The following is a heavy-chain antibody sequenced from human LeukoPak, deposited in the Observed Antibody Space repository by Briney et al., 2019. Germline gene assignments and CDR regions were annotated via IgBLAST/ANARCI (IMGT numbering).Heavy chain of an antibody. CDR2: ISGSGGST. D-gene: IGHD3-22*01. CDR3: AKDYYDSSGYPDAFDI. J-gene: IGHJ3*02. CDR1: GFTFSSDA. Sequence: PGGSLRLSCAASGFTFSSDAMSWVRQAPGKGLEWVSAISGSGGSTYYADSVKGRFTISRDNSKNTLYLQMNSLRAEDTAVYYCAKDYYDSSGYPDAFDIWGQGTMVTVSS. V-gene: IGHV3-23*01.